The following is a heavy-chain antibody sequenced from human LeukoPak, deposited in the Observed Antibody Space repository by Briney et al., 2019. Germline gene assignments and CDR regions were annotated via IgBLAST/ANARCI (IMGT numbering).Heavy chain of an antibody. J-gene: IGHJ5*02. CDR3: ASGAARPGFWFDP. CDR1: GGSISSSSNY. D-gene: IGHD6-6*01. CDR2: IYYSGST. Sequence: PSETLSLTCTVSGGSISSSSNYWGWIRQPPGKGLEWIGSIYYSGSTYYNPSLKSRVTISVDTSKNQFSLKLSSVIAADTAVYYCASGAARPGFWFDPWGQGTLVTVSS. V-gene: IGHV4-39*07.